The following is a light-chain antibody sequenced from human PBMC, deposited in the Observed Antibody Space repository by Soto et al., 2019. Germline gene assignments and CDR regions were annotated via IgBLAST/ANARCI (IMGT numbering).Light chain of an antibody. CDR1: QYISSN. J-gene: IGKJ4*01. Sequence: DIVMTQSPATLSESPGERVTLSCRASQYISSNLAWYQQKPGQPPRLLIYDATSRATVTPSRFSGSGSATDFTLTIISLQSEDFAVYFCQQYHDRPPLTFGGGTKVEIK. CDR2: DAT. CDR3: QQYHDRPPLT. V-gene: IGKV3D-15*01.